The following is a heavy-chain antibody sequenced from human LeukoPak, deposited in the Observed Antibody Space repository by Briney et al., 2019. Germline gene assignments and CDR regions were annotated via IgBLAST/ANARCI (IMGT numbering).Heavy chain of an antibody. CDR1: GGSISSSSYY. D-gene: IGHD6-13*01. V-gene: IGHV4-39*07. J-gene: IGHJ6*03. CDR2: IYYSGST. CDR3: ARVQSDAAAAGTQGVPAEYYYYYYYMDV. Sequence: TSETLSLTCTVSGGSISSSSYYWGWIRQPPGKGLEWIGSIYYSGSTYYNPSLKSRVTISVDTSKNQFSLKLSSVTAADTAVYYCARVQSDAAAAGTQGVPAEYYYYYYYMDVWGKGTTVTVSS.